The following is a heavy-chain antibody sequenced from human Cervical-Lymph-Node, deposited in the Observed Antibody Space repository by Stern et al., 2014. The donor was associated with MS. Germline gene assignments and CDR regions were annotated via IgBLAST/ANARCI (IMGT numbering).Heavy chain of an antibody. CDR1: GDSLSRFA. CDR3: ASSYTGWDNPYHFYGMDV. J-gene: IGHJ6*02. V-gene: IGHV1-69*01. Sequence: QVQLVQSGAEVKKPGSSVKVSCKASGDSLSRFAISWVRQAPGQGLEWIGGIIPISGKANYAQKFQDRVKLIADESTSTAYMELSSLKSEDAAVYYCASSYTGWDNPYHFYGMDVWGQGTTVTVSS. CDR2: IIPISGKA. D-gene: IGHD1-14*01.